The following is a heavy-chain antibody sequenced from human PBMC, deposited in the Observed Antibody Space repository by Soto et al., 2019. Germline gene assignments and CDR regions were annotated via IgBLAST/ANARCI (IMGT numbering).Heavy chain of an antibody. V-gene: IGHV3-30-3*01. CDR2: ISYDGSNK. Sequence: QVQLVESGGGVVQPGRSLRLSCAASGFTFSSYAMHWVRQAPGKGLEWVAVISYDGSNKYYSDSVNGRFTISRDNSKNTLYLQMKSLRSEETAVYYCAREYFGGDCYPYGMDVWGQGTTVTVSS. J-gene: IGHJ6*02. D-gene: IGHD2-21*01. CDR1: GFTFSSYA. CDR3: AREYFGGDCYPYGMDV.